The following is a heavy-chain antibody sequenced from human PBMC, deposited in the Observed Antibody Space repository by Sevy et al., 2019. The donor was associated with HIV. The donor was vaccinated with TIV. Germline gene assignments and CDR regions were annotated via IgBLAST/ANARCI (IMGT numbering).Heavy chain of an antibody. V-gene: IGHV3-30*18. CDR1: GFTFSSYG. J-gene: IGHJ4*02. D-gene: IGHD5-18*01. Sequence: GESLKISCAASGFTFSSYGMHWVRQAPGKGLEWVAVISYDGSNKYYGDSVKGRFTISRDNSKNTLYLQMNSLRAEDMAVYYCAKDGEAQLWLGYFDSWGQGTLVTVSS. CDR2: ISYDGSNK. CDR3: AKDGEAQLWLGYFDS.